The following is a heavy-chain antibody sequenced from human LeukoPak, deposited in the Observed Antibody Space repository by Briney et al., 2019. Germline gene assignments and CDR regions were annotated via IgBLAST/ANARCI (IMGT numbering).Heavy chain of an antibody. D-gene: IGHD3-22*01. J-gene: IGHJ4*02. CDR1: GFTFSNYW. V-gene: IGHV3-7*05. Sequence: GGSLRLSCAASGFTFSNYWMTWVRQAPGKGLEWVANKMTDGSERYYVDSVMGRFTISRDNAKNSLYLQMNRLRAEDTAVYYCTTYYQASSACKDWGQGTLVTVSS. CDR3: TTYYQASSACKD. CDR2: KMTDGSER.